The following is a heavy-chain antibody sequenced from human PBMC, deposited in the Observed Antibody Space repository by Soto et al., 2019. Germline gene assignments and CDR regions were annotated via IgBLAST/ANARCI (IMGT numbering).Heavy chain of an antibody. CDR2: INPNRGGT. J-gene: IGHJ2*01. CDR1: GYSFTDHY. V-gene: IGHV1-2*02. Sequence: QVQLVQSGAEVKEPGASVKVSCKASGYSFTDHYMHWVRQAPGQGLEWMGWINPNRGGTKSAQQFQGRVTMTRDTSVSTAYMEVNRLTFDDTAVYYCARGKEIPDYWNFDLWGRGSLVTVSS. D-gene: IGHD2-2*02. CDR3: ARGKEIPDYWNFDL.